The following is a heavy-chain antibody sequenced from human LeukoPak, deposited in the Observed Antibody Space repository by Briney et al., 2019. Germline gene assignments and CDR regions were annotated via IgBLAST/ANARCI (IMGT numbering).Heavy chain of an antibody. J-gene: IGHJ4*03. CDR3: ARVYCGGDCYSYFGDYYFDY. D-gene: IGHD2-21*02. CDR2: INPNSGGT. CDR1: GYTFTGYY. Sequence: ASVKVSCKASGYTFTGYYMRWVRQAPGQGLEWMGWINPNSGGTNYAQKFQGRVTMTRDTSISTAYMELSRLRSDDTAVYYCARVYCGGDCYSYFGDYYFDYWGQGTTVTVSS. V-gene: IGHV1-2*02.